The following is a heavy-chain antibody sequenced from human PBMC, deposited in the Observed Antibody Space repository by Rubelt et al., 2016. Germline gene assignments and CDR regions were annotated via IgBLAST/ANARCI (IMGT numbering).Heavy chain of an antibody. V-gene: IGHV4-31*03. CDR1: GGSISSGGYY. CDR2: IYYSGST. D-gene: IGHD3-3*01. J-gene: IGHJ2*01. Sequence: QLQLQESGPGLVKPSQTLSLTCTVSGGSISSGGYYWSWIRQHPGKGLEWIGYIYYSGSTYYNPSLKSRVTISVDTSKNQFSLKLSSVTAADTAVYYCARLTIFGVTRYFDLWGRGTLVTVSS. CDR3: ARLTIFGVTRYFDL.